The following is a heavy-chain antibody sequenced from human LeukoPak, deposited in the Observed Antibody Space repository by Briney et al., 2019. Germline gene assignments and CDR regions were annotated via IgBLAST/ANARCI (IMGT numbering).Heavy chain of an antibody. CDR1: GVTFSSYA. Sequence: GGALRVSCAASGVTFSSYAMSWVRQAPGKGLEWVSAISGSGGSTCYADSVKGRFTISRDNSKNTLYLQMNSLRAEDTAVYYCAKSGGSGSYYDYYFDYWGQGTLVTVSS. D-gene: IGHD3-10*01. V-gene: IGHV3-23*01. CDR3: AKSGGSGSYYDYYFDY. J-gene: IGHJ4*02. CDR2: ISGSGGST.